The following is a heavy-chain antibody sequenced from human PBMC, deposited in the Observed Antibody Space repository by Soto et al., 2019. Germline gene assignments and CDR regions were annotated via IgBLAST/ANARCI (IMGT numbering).Heavy chain of an antibody. J-gene: IGHJ5*02. CDR1: GGSISSGGYY. CDR2: IYYIGST. D-gene: IGHD2-2*01. V-gene: IGHV4-31*03. CDR3: ARGAIWFDP. Sequence: SETLSLTCTVSGGSISSGGYYWNWIRQHPGKGLEWIGYIYYIGSTYYNPSLKSRVTISLDTSKNQFSLKLSSVTAADTAVYYCARGAIWFDPWGQGTLVTVSS.